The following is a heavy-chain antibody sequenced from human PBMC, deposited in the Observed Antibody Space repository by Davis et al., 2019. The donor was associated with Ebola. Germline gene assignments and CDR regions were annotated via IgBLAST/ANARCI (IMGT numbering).Heavy chain of an antibody. CDR1: GGSINFHY. D-gene: IGHD4-23*01. J-gene: IGHJ4*02. CDR3: ARQESQLHRYYFDS. CDR2: IYYSGST. V-gene: IGHV4-59*08. Sequence: MPGGSLRLSCTVSGGSINFHYWSWIRQPPGKGLEWIGYIYYSGSTKYNPSLKSRVTLSVHTSENKFSLKLSSVTAADTAVYYCARQESQLHRYYFDSWGQGTLVTVSS.